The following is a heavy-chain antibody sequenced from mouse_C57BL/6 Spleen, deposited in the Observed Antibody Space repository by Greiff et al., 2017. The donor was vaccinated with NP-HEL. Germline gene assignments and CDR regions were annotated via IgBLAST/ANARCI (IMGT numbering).Heavy chain of an antibody. CDR3: ARSNWDVDFDY. D-gene: IGHD4-1*01. V-gene: IGHV1-19*01. J-gene: IGHJ2*01. CDR1: GYTFTDYY. Sequence: VQLQQSGPVLVKPGASVKMSCKASGYTFTDYYMNWVKQSHGKSLEWIGVINPYNGGTSYNQKFKGKATLTVDKSSSTAYMELNSLTSEDSAVYYCARSNWDVDFDYWGQGTTLTVSS. CDR2: INPYNGGT.